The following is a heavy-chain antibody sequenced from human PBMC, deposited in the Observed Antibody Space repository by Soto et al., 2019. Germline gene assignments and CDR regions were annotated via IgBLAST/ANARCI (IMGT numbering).Heavy chain of an antibody. CDR2: INAGNGNT. Sequence: GASVKVSCKASGSTFTSYAMHWVSQAPGQRLEWMGWINAGNGNTKYSQKFQGRVTITRDTSASTAYMELSSLRSEDTAVYYCARDTLAAAGTVYYGMDVWGQGTTVTVSS. J-gene: IGHJ6*02. D-gene: IGHD6-13*01. V-gene: IGHV1-3*01. CDR3: ARDTLAAAGTVYYGMDV. CDR1: GSTFTSYA.